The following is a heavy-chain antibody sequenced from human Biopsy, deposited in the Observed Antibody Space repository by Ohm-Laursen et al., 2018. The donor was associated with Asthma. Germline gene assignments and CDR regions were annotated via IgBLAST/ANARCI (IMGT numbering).Heavy chain of an antibody. D-gene: IGHD2-2*01. J-gene: IGHJ4*02. Sequence: SVTVSCPSLGGTFNTYVIGWVRQAPGQGLEWMGGINSVFGTTTYPQKFQDRVTITADDSTSTVYMELSSLRSEDTAVYYCARKAGSCISRTCYSLDFWGQGTLVTVSS. CDR3: ARKAGSCISRTCYSLDF. V-gene: IGHV1-69*13. CDR2: INSVFGTT. CDR1: GGTFNTYV.